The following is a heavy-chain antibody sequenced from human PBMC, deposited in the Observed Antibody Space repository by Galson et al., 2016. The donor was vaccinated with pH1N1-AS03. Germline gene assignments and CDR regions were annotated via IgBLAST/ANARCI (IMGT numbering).Heavy chain of an antibody. J-gene: IGHJ4*02. CDR3: ARGKGYNSGYFDTDY. D-gene: IGHD3-22*01. CDR1: GFTFSSYG. V-gene: IGHV3-33*01. Sequence: SLRLSCAASGFTFSSYGMHWVRQTPGKGLEWVAVIWYDGSNKYYADSVKGRFTISRDNSKNTLYLQMSSLRAEGTAVYYCARGKGYNSGYFDTDYCGRGTLVTVSA. CDR2: IWYDGSNK.